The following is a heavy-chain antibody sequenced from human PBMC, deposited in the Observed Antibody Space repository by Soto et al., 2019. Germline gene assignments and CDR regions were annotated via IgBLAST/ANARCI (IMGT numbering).Heavy chain of an antibody. CDR2: IIPIFGTT. CDR1: GGTFSSYA. Sequence: GASVKVSCKASGGTFSSYAFSWVRQAPGQGLEWMGGIIPIFGTTNYAQKFQGRVTITADESTSTAHMELSRLRSEDTAVYYCHSYCGGDCFDDYFDYWGQGNLVTVSS. J-gene: IGHJ4*02. V-gene: IGHV1-69*13. CDR3: HSYCGGDCFDDYFDY. D-gene: IGHD2-21*02.